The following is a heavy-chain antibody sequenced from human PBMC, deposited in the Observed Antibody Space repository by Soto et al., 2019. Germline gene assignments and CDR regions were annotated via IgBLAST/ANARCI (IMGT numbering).Heavy chain of an antibody. D-gene: IGHD2-15*01. V-gene: IGHV3-53*04. CDR3: ARVRDCSGGSGLFDY. Sequence: EVQLVESGGGLVQPGGSLRLSCAASGFTVSSNYMSWVRQAPGKGLEWVSVIYSGGSTYYADSAKGRFPISRHNAKNTLYLQRNSLRAEDTAVYYCARVRDCSGGSGLFDYWGQGTLVTVSS. CDR1: GFTVSSNY. J-gene: IGHJ4*02. CDR2: IYSGGST.